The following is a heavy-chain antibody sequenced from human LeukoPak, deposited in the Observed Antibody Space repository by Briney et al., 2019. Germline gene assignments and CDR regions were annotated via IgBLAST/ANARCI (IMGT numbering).Heavy chain of an antibody. Sequence: GGSLRLSCAASGFTFSDYYMSWIRQAPGKGLEWVAVIWYDGSNKYYADSVKGRFTISRDNSKNTLYLQMNSLRAEDTAVYYCARNWNGALDPWGQGTLVTVSS. V-gene: IGHV3-33*08. CDR1: GFTFSDYY. D-gene: IGHD1-1*01. CDR2: IWYDGSNK. J-gene: IGHJ5*02. CDR3: ARNWNGALDP.